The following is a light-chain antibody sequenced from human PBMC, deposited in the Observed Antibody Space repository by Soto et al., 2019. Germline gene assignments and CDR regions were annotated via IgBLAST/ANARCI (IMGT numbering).Light chain of an antibody. V-gene: IGLV8-61*01. CDR3: VLYLGSGIVL. CDR2: STN. Sequence: QAVVTQEPSFSVSPGGTVTLTCGLSSASVSTSYYPRWYQQTPGQAPRTLIYSTNTRSSGVPDRFSGSILGNKAALTITGAQADDESDYYCVLYLGSGIVLFGGWTKLTVL. J-gene: IGLJ2*01. CDR1: SASVSTSYY.